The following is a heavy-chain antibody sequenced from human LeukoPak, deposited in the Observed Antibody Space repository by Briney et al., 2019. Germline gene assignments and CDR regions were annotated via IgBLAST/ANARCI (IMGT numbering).Heavy chain of an antibody. Sequence: GAPLHISCQGSGSSFTSYWISWVRQLPGKGLEWMGRIDPSDSYTNYSPSFQGHVTISADKSISTAYLQWSSLKASDTAMYYCARRYSSGWYPLDYWGQGTLVTVSS. J-gene: IGHJ4*02. D-gene: IGHD6-19*01. CDR3: ARRYSSGWYPLDY. CDR1: GSSFTSYW. V-gene: IGHV5-10-1*01. CDR2: IDPSDSYT.